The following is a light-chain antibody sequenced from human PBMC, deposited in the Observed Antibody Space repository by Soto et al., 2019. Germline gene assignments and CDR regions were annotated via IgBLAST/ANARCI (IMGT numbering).Light chain of an antibody. J-gene: IGKJ4*01. CDR2: DAS. Sequence: EIVLTQSPATLSLSPGERATLSCRASQSVSSYLAWYQQKPGQAPRLLIYDASNRATGIPARSSGSGSGTDFTLTISSLEPEDCAVYYCQQFGSSPLTFGGGTKV. V-gene: IGKV3-11*01. CDR3: QQFGSSPLT. CDR1: QSVSSY.